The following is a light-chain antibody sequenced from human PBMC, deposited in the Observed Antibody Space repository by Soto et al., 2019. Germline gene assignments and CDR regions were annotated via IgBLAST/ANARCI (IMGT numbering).Light chain of an antibody. CDR2: EAS. CDR3: QQYKTYPAT. V-gene: IGKV1-5*03. J-gene: IGKJ1*01. CDR1: QSINSR. Sequence: DIQMTQSPSTLSASVGDRVTITCRASQSINSRLAWYQQKPGKAPKLLIYEASNLGSGVPSRFSGSASGTEFTLTISSLQPDDLATYYCQQYKTYPATFGQGTKVEIK.